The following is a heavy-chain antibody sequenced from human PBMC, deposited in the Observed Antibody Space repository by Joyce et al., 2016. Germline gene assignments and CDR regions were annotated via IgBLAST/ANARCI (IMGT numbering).Heavy chain of an antibody. Sequence: EDHLVQSGAEMKKPGESLRISCMVSGYTFVNYWISWVRQMPGKGLEWMGRIDPNDSGTDYSPSFQGHVTISADKSSSTAYLQWSSLKASDTAIYYCARHRGGGNFVPFDYWGQGIRVTVSS. CDR1: GYTFVNYW. V-gene: IGHV5-10-1*03. CDR2: IDPNDSGT. J-gene: IGHJ4*02. D-gene: IGHD4-23*01. CDR3: ARHRGGGNFVPFDY.